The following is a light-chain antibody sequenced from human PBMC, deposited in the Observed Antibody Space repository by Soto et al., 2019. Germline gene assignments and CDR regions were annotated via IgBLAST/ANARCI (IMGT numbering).Light chain of an antibody. V-gene: IGKV3-11*01. J-gene: IGKJ4*01. CDR3: QQRNNWPLT. CDR1: QNVNTF. CDR2: DAS. Sequence: DIVLTQSPGTLSLSPVEIASRSFIASQNVNTFLAWYQQKPGQAPRLLIYDASNRATGIPARFSGSGSGTDFTLTINSLEPEDFAVYYCQQRNNWPLTFGAGTKVDIK.